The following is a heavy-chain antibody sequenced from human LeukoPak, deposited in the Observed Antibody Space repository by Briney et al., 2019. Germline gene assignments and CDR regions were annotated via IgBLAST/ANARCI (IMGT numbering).Heavy chain of an antibody. D-gene: IGHD2/OR15-2a*01. CDR3: ARDSADWEYFDY. CDR2: ISGTDANT. Sequence: GGSLRLSCAASGFTFSNYAMYWVRQAPGKGLEWVSAISGTDANTYYADSVKGRFTISRDNSKNTLYLQMNSLRAEDTAVYYCARDSADWEYFDYWGQGTLVTVSS. J-gene: IGHJ4*02. V-gene: IGHV3-23*01. CDR1: GFTFSNYA.